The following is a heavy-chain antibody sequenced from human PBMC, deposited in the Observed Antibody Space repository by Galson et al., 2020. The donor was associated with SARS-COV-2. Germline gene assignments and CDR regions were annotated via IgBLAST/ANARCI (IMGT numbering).Heavy chain of an antibody. J-gene: IGHJ6*02. CDR2: FDPEDGET. D-gene: IGHD1-7*01. Sequence: ASVKVSCKVSGYTLTELSMHWVRQAPGKGLEWMGGFDPEDGETIYAQKFQGRVTMTEDTSTDTAYMELSSLRSEDTAVYYCATLRVSTGTILHYYYGMDVWGQGTTVIVSS. CDR1: GYTLTELS. CDR3: ATLRVSTGTILHYYYGMDV. V-gene: IGHV1-24*01.